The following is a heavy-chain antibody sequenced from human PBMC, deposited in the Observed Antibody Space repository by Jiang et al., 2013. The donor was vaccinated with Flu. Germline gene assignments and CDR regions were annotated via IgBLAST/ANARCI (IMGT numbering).Heavy chain of an antibody. CDR1: GGSISSSNW. V-gene: IGHV4-4*02. J-gene: IGHJ6*03. Sequence: GLVKPSGTLSLTCAVSGGSISSSNWWSWVRQPPREGGVEWIGEIYHSGSTNYNPSLKSRVTISVDKSRNQFSLKLSSVTAADTAVYYCARVGGYYDFWSGYYPTYYYYYMDVWGKGTTVTVSS. D-gene: IGHD3-3*01. CDR3: ARVGGYYDFWSGYYPTYYYYYMDV. CDR2: IYHSGST.